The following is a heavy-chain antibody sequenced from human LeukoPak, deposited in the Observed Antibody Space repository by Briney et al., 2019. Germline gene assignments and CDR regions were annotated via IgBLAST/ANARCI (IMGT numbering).Heavy chain of an antibody. CDR3: ARDSNYGGNAFDY. CDR1: GGSIGSGGYY. D-gene: IGHD4-23*01. J-gene: IGHJ4*02. CDR2: IYYSGST. Sequence: SQTLSLTCTVSGGSIGSGGYYWSWIRQHPGKGLEWIGYIYYSGSTYYNPSLKSRVTISVDTSKNQFSLKLSSVTAADTAVYYCARDSNYGGNAFDYWGQGTLVTVSS. V-gene: IGHV4-31*03.